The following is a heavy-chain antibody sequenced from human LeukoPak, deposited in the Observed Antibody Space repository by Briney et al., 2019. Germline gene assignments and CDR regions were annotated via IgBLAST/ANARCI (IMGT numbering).Heavy chain of an antibody. Sequence: GGSLRLSCAASGFTFSSYSMNWVRQAPGKGLEWVSDISRSSSTIYYADSVKGRFTISRDNAKNSLYLQMNSLRVEDTAVYYCARAGYSSSWYSDWGQGTLVTVSS. CDR2: ISRSSSTI. CDR3: ARAGYSSSWYSD. J-gene: IGHJ4*02. D-gene: IGHD6-13*01. CDR1: GFTFSSYS. V-gene: IGHV3-48*01.